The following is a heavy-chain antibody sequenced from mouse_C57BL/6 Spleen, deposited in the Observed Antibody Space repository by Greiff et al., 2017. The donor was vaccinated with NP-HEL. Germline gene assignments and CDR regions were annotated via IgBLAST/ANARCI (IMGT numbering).Heavy chain of an antibody. CDR2: IHPNSGST. Sequence: QVQLQQPGAELVKPGASVKLSCKASGYTFTSYWMHWVKQRPGQGLEWIGMIHPNSGSTNYNEKFKSKATMTVDKSSSTAYMQLSSLTSEDSAVYYCALITTVVATDYWGKGTSVTVAS. D-gene: IGHD1-1*01. J-gene: IGHJ4*01. V-gene: IGHV1-64*01. CDR1: GYTFTSYW. CDR3: ALITTVVATDY.